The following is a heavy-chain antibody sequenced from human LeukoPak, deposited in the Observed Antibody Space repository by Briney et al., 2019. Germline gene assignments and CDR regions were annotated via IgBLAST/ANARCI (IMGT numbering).Heavy chain of an antibody. CDR1: GFTFSSCA. D-gene: IGHD6-13*01. V-gene: IGHV4-59*01. J-gene: IGHJ3*02. Sequence: GSLRLSCAASGFTFSSCAMSWVRQAPGKGLEWIGYIYYSGSTNYNPSLKSRVTISVDTSKNQFSLKLSSVTAADTAVYYCARANTYPSPVYSKNAFDIWGQGTMVTVSS. CDR3: ARANTYPSPVYSKNAFDI. CDR2: IYYSGST.